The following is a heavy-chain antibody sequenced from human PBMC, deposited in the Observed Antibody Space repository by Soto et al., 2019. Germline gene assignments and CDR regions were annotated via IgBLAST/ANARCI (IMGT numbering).Heavy chain of an antibody. V-gene: IGHV3-48*02. CDR2: ISSSSSTI. Sequence: GGSLRLSCAASGFTFSNYDMNWVRQAPGKGLEWVSYISSSSSTIYYADSVKGRFTISRDNAXNSLYLQMNSLRDEDTAMFYXXXXXPGYYDSSGYYYKSVTFDIWGQGTMVTGSS. CDR3: XXXXPGYYDSSGYYYKSVTFDI. D-gene: IGHD3-22*01. CDR1: GFTFSNYD. J-gene: IGHJ3*02.